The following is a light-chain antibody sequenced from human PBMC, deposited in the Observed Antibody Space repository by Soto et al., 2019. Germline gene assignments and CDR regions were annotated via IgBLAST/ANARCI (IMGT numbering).Light chain of an antibody. J-gene: IGKJ5*01. V-gene: IGKV1-39*01. CDR3: QQYGSSPIT. CDR2: AAS. CDR1: QSIRSY. Sequence: DIQLTQSPSSLSASVGDRVTITCRASQSIRSYLNWYQQKPGKAPKLLIYAASSLQTGVSSRFSGSGSGTDFTLTISRLEPEDFAVYYCQQYGSSPITFGQGTRLEN.